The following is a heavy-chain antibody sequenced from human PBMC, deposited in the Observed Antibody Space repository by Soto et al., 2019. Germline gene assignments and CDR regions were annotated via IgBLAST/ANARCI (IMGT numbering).Heavy chain of an antibody. V-gene: IGHV4-59*01. CDR3: GRVSGYDFGDAAQDNFDY. CDR1: GSSIRTNY. CDR2: IYYSGST. J-gene: IGHJ4*02. D-gene: IGHD5-12*01. Sequence: SEPLSLPVKAPGSSIRTNYCTWIRQPPGKGLEGIEYIYYSGSTNYNPSLKSRVTISVDTSKNQFSLKLSSVTAADTAVYYCGRVSGYDFGDAAQDNFDYWGQGTLVTVSS.